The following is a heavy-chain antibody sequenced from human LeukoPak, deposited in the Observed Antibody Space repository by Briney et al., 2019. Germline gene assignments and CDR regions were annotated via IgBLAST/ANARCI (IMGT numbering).Heavy chain of an antibody. CDR3: ASYSGPAAYFQH. D-gene: IGHD1-26*01. CDR2: IYSSGST. Sequence: SETLSLTCTVSGGSISSYYWSWIRQPAGKGLEWIGRIYSSGSTNYNPSLKSRVTMSVDTSKNQFSLKLSSVTAADTAVYYCASYSGPAAYFQHWGQGTLVTVSS. CDR1: GGSISSYY. V-gene: IGHV4-4*07. J-gene: IGHJ1*01.